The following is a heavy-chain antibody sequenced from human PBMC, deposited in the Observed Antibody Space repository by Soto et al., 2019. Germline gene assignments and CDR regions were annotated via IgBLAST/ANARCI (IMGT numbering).Heavy chain of an antibody. CDR1: GGSVSSASYY. CDR2: IYYSGST. J-gene: IGHJ6*02. CDR3: ARLGERYYYGMDV. D-gene: IGHD3-16*01. V-gene: IGHV4-61*01. Sequence: PSEALSLTCTVSGGSVSSASYYSSWIRQPPGKGLEWIGYIYYSGSTNYNPSLKSRVTISVDTSKNQFSLKLSSVTAADTAVYYCARLGERYYYGMDVWGQGTTVTVSS.